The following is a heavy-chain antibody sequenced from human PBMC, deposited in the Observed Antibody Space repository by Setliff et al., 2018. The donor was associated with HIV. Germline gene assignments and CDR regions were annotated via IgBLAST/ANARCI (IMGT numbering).Heavy chain of an antibody. CDR1: GYTFTDYY. V-gene: IGHV1-69-2*01. CDR2: VDPEDGET. D-gene: IGHD2-15*01. CDR3: ATGGRGFHY. Sequence: KVSCKASGYTFTDYYMHWVQQAPGKGLEWMGRVDPEDGETIYAEKFQGRVTITADTSTDTAYMEPSSLRSEDTAVYYCATGGRGFHYWGQGTLVTVSS. J-gene: IGHJ4*02.